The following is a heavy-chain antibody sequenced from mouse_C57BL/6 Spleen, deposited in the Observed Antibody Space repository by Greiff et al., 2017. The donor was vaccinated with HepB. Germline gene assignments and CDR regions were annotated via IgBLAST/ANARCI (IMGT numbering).Heavy chain of an antibody. CDR2: ISYSGST. D-gene: IGHD1-1*01. CDR1: GYSITSGYD. V-gene: IGHV3-1*01. CDR3: ARGSHYYGEGGLAMDY. Sequence: VQLQQSGPGMVKPSRSLSLTCTVTGYSITSGYDWHWIRHFPGNKLEWMGYISYSGSTNYNPSLKSRISITHDTSKNHFFLKLNSVTTEDTATYYCARGSHYYGEGGLAMDYWGQGTSVTVSS. J-gene: IGHJ4*01.